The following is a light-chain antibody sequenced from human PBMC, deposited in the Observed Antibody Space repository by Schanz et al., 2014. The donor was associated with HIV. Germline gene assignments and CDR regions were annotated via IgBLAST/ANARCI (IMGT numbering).Light chain of an antibody. CDR2: DAS. CDR1: QSVGSY. CDR3: QQSYSATPYT. V-gene: IGKV3-11*01. Sequence: EIVLTQSPATLSLSPGERATLSCRASQSVGSYLAWYQQKPGQAPRLLIYDASNRATGIPARFSGSGSGTDFTLTITGLQFEDFATYYCQQSYSATPYTFGQGTKVEIK. J-gene: IGKJ2*01.